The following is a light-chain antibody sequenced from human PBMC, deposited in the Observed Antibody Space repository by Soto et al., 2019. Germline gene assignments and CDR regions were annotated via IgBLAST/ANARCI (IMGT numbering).Light chain of an antibody. V-gene: IGKV3-15*01. Sequence: EIVMTQSPGTLSLSPGERATLSCRASQRISSSFAGCQQKPGHAPSMLIFCASTSATSIPASFSSSRAETKFTLTISSLQSEDSAVYYCQHYNNWSPYTFGQGTKLEIK. CDR1: QRISSS. CDR2: CAS. CDR3: QHYNNWSPYT. J-gene: IGKJ2*01.